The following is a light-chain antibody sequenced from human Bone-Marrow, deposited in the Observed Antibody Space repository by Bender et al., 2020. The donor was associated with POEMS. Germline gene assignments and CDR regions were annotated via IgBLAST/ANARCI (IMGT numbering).Light chain of an antibody. CDR3: SSYAGSSTYV. J-gene: IGLJ1*01. Sequence: QSALTQPPSASGSPGQSVTISCTGTSSESGDYTRVSWYQHHPGKAPKLLIYEVSKWPSGFPDRFSGSKSGNTASLTVSGLQAEDEADYYCSSYAGSSTYVFGTGTKVTVL. V-gene: IGLV2-8*01. CDR2: EVS. CDR1: SSESGDYTR.